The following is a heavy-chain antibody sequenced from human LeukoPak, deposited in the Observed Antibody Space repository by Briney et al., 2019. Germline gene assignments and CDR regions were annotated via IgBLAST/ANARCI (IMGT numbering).Heavy chain of an antibody. D-gene: IGHD2-2*01. J-gene: IGHJ4*02. CDR3: ARDRLSCSSTSCSHYYFDS. CDR2: IYYSGST. CDR1: GGSINSGGYY. V-gene: IGHV4-31*03. Sequence: SETLSLTCTVSGGSINSGGYYWSWIRQHPGKGLEWIGYIYYSGSTYYNPSLKSRVIISVDTSKNQFSLKLSSVTAADTAVYYCARDRLSCSSTSCSHYYFDSWGQGTLVTVSS.